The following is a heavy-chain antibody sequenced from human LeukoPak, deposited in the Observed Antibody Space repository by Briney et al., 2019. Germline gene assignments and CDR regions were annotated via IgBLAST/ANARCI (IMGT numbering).Heavy chain of an antibody. CDR1: GYTFTGYY. J-gene: IGHJ4*02. D-gene: IGHD2-8*01. CDR3: AREECSIGVCYPSGY. Sequence: ASVKVSCKASGYTFTGYYMHWVRQAPGQGLEWMGWISTYNANTNYALKLQGRVTLTIDTSTSTAYMELKSLRSDDTAVYYCAREECSIGVCYPSGYWGQGTLVTVSS. CDR2: ISTYNANT. V-gene: IGHV1-18*04.